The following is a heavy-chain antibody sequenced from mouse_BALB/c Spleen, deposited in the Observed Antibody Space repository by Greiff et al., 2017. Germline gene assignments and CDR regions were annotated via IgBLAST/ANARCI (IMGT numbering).Heavy chain of an antibody. J-gene: IGHJ2*01. V-gene: IGHV1-7*01. CDR3: AREAIYYGNYRDY. CDR1: GYTFTSYW. D-gene: IGHD2-1*01. CDR2: INPSTGYT. Sequence: VQLQQSGAELAKPGASVKMSCKASGYTFTSYWMHWVKQRPGQGLEWIGYINPSTGYTEYNQKFKDKATLTADKSSSTAYMQLSSLTSEDSAVYYCAREAIYYGNYRDYWGQGTTLTVSS.